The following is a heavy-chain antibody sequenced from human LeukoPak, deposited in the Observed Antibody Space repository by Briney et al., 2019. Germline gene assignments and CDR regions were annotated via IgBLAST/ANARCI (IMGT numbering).Heavy chain of an antibody. CDR1: GFTFSSYA. J-gene: IGHJ6*03. CDR2: ISSIGSTI. Sequence: PGGSLRLSCAASGFTFSSYAMSWVRQAPGKGLEWVSSISSIGSTIYYADSVKGRFTISRDNAKNSLYLQMNSLRAEDTAVYYCAKQTSPLNMDVWGKGTTVTISS. CDR3: AKQTSPLNMDV. V-gene: IGHV3-48*01. D-gene: IGHD1-1*01.